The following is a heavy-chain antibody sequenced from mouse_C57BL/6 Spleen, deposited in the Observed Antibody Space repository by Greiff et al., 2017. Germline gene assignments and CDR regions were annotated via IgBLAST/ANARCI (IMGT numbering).Heavy chain of an antibody. CDR2: IYPGNGDT. V-gene: IGHV14-1*01. Sequence: EVHLQQSGAELVKPGASVKMSCKASGYTFTDYYMHWVKQRPGQGLEWIGGIYPGNGDTNYNPKFKGKATMTADTSSNTAYLQLSSLTAEDSAVYYCTIGTSDEAVDYWGQGTSVTVSA. CDR1: GYTFTDYY. CDR3: TIGTSDEAVDY. D-gene: IGHD6-1*01. J-gene: IGHJ4*01.